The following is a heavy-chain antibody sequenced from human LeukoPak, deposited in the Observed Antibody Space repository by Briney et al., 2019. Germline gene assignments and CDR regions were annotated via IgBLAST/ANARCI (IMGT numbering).Heavy chain of an antibody. CDR2: ISGDGGGT. J-gene: IGHJ4*02. D-gene: IGHD3-22*01. CDR3: ARDRPFTYYDSTGVLDY. CDR1: GFRFDDYP. V-gene: IGHV3-43*02. Sequence: GGSLRLSCAASGFRFDDYPMHWVRQAPGRGLEWDSLISGDGGGTYYNDSVKGRFTTSRENSKNSLFLQMNNLRTEDTALYFCARDRPFTYYDSTGVLDYWGQGTLVTVSS.